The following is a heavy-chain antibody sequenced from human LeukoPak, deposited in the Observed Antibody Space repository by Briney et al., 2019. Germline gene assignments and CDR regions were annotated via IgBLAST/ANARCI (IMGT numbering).Heavy chain of an antibody. CDR1: GYTFTSYY. CDR2: INPSGGST. Sequence: ASVKVSCKASGYTFTSYYMHWVRQAPGQGLEWVGIINPSGGSTSYAQKFQGRVTMTRDTPTSTVYMELSSLRSEDTAVYYCARDAQFYDFWSAGYYYYGMDVWGQGTTVTVSS. V-gene: IGHV1-46*01. J-gene: IGHJ6*02. D-gene: IGHD3-3*01. CDR3: ARDAQFYDFWSAGYYYYGMDV.